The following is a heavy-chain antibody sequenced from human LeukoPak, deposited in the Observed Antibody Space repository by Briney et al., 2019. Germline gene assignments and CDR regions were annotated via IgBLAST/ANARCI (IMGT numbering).Heavy chain of an antibody. D-gene: IGHD1-26*01. Sequence: NSSETLSLTCTISGGSISSSSYYWGWIRQPPGKGLEWIGSIYYSGSTYYSPSLKSRVTISVDTSKNQFSLKLSSVTAADTAVYYCARGATDFDYWGQGTLVTVSS. J-gene: IGHJ4*02. CDR1: GGSISSSSYY. CDR3: ARGATDFDY. V-gene: IGHV4-39*01. CDR2: IYYSGST.